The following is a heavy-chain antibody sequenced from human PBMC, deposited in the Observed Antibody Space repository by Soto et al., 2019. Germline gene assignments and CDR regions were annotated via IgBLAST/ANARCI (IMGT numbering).Heavy chain of an antibody. J-gene: IGHJ3*02. Sequence: QVQLVQSGAEVKKPGASVKVSCKASGYTFTSYGISWVRQAPGQGLEWMGWISAYNGNTNYAQKLQGRVTMTTDTPTSTAYRELRSLRSVDTAVYYGARDSHDILTCDDAFDIWGKGTMVTVSS. CDR2: ISAYNGNT. V-gene: IGHV1-18*01. D-gene: IGHD3-9*01. CDR1: GYTFTSYG. CDR3: ARDSHDILTCDDAFDI.